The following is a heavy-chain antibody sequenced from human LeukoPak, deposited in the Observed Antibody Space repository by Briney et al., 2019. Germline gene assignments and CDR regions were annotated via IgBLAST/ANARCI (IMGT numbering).Heavy chain of an antibody. D-gene: IGHD1-14*01. CDR1: GASFSGHY. J-gene: IGHJ6*03. CDR3: ARDRGEPRGYYYYCIHV. CDR2: INHSAST. V-gene: IGHV4-34*01. Sequence: PPETLSLTCAVYGASFSGHYWSWIRQPPGKGLEWIGEINHSASTNYNPSLKSRVTISVDTSKKQFSLKLTSLTAADTAVYYCARDRGEPRGYYYYCIHVWGRGTTVTVSS.